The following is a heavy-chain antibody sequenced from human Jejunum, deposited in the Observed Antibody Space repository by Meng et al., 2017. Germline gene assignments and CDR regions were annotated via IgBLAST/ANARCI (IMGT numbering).Heavy chain of an antibody. CDR3: ATPGGIIGQSHWYFDL. Sequence: SVKVSCKASGFTFTSPAVQWVRQARGQRLEWIGWIVVGSGHTNYAQKFQERATITRDMSSNTAYMELSSLTSEDTAIYYCATPGGIIGQSHWYFDLWGRGTLVTVSS. J-gene: IGHJ2*01. CDR1: GFTFTSPA. D-gene: IGHD3-10*01. V-gene: IGHV1-58*01. CDR2: IVVGSGHT.